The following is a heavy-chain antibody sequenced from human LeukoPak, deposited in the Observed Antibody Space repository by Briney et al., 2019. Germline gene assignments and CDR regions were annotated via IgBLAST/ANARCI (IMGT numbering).Heavy chain of an antibody. Sequence: ASVNVSCEASRYTLTGYYLHWVRQAPGQGLEWMGWINPNTGATHSAQKFQGRITMTRDTSISTAYMDLSRLRSDDTAVYYCARDRVGSGWPRPYYFEVWEQGTLVTVSS. J-gene: IGHJ4*02. V-gene: IGHV1-2*02. CDR3: ARDRVGSGWPRPYYFEV. CDR1: RYTLTGYY. CDR2: INPNTGAT. D-gene: IGHD6-19*01.